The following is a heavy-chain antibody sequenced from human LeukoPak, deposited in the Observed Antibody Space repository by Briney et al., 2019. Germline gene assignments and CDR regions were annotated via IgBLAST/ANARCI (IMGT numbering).Heavy chain of an antibody. J-gene: IGHJ3*02. D-gene: IGHD1-1*01. CDR1: GGTMSSYY. CDR2: VSNGGST. CDR3: VRLQPNTGEWAFDI. V-gene: IGHV4-59*01. Sequence: SETLSLTCSVSGGTMSSYYWSWIRQPPGEGLEWIGYVSNGGSTSYNPSLKSRVTISVDTSKNQLSLKLSSVTAADTAVYHCVRLQPNTGEWAFDIWGQGTMVSVSS.